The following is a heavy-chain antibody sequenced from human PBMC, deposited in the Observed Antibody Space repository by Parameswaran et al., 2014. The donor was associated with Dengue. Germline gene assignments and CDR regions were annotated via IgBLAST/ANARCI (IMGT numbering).Heavy chain of an antibody. CDR3: ARAEYYRAFDI. J-gene: IGHJ3*02. D-gene: IGHD3-10*01. CDR2: IYYSGST. V-gene: IGHV4-59*01. Sequence: WIRQPPGKGLEWIGYIYYSGSTNYNPSLKSRVTISVDTSKNQFSLKLSSVTAADTAVYYCARAEYYRAFDIWGQGTMVTVSS.